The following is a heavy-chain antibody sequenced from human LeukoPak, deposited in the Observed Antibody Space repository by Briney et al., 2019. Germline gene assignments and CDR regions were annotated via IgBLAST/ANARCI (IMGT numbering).Heavy chain of an antibody. J-gene: IGHJ6*02. Sequence: GGSLRLSCAASGFTFSSYAMHWVRQAPGKGLEWVANIKQDGSEKYYVDSVKGRFTISRDNAKNSLYLQMNSLRAEDTAVYYCAREGREWLWGDYYYYYGMDVWGQGTTVTVSS. CDR1: GFTFSSYA. V-gene: IGHV3-7*01. CDR3: AREGREWLWGDYYYYYGMDV. CDR2: IKQDGSEK. D-gene: IGHD3-3*01.